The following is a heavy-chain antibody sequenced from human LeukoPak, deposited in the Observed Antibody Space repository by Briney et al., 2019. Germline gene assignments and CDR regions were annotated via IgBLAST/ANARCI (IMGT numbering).Heavy chain of an antibody. J-gene: IGHJ4*02. CDR3: TRHTIDY. CDR1: GFTFSDAA. V-gene: IGHV3-73*01. Sequence: PGGSLKLSCAASGFTFSDAALHWVRQASGKGLEWVGRIRPKTANYATAYAESAKGRFTISRDDSKNTAYLQMDSLKTEDTAVYYCTRHTIDYWGQGTLVTVSS. CDR2: IRPKTANYAT. D-gene: IGHD2-2*01.